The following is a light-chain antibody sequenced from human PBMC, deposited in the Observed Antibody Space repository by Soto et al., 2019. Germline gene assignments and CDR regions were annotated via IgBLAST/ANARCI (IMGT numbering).Light chain of an antibody. J-gene: IGKJ1*01. V-gene: IGKV3-20*01. CDR2: GAS. CDR1: RSVPSNF. Sequence: EIVLAQSPGTLSLSPGEGATLSCRASRSVPSNFLAWFQQKPGQAPRLLIYGASTRAADIPDRFTGSGSGTDFTLTISRLEPEDFAVYYCQQYGVALWTFGQGTKVDIK. CDR3: QQYGVALWT.